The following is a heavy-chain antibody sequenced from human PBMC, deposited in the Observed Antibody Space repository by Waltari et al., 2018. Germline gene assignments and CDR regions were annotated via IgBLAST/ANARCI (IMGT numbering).Heavy chain of an antibody. CDR2: INPSGGST. Sequence: QVQLVQSGAEVKKPGASVKVSCKASGYTFTSYYMHWVRQAPGQGLEWMGIINPSGGSTSYSQKFQGRVTMTRDTSTSTVYMELSSLRSEDTAVYYCARDPPKVAVAGKNDYWGQGTLVTVSS. CDR1: GYTFTSYY. J-gene: IGHJ4*02. CDR3: ARDPPKVAVAGKNDY. D-gene: IGHD6-19*01. V-gene: IGHV1-46*01.